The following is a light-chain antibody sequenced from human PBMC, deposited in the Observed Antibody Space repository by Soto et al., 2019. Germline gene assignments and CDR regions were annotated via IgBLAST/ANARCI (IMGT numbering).Light chain of an antibody. CDR2: EAS. J-gene: IGKJ1*01. V-gene: IGKV1-5*03. Sequence: DIQMTQSPSTLPASVGDRVTITCRASQNINNWLAWYQQKPGKGPSLLIYEASNLESGVSSRFSGSGSGTEFTLTISSLQPDDIGTYYCQQNNRYPWTFGQGTKVEIK. CDR3: QQNNRYPWT. CDR1: QNINNW.